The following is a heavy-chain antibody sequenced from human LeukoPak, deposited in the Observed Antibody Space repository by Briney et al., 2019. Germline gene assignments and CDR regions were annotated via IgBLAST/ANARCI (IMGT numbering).Heavy chain of an antibody. V-gene: IGHV1-69*04. CDR1: GGTFSSYA. CDR2: IIPILGIA. J-gene: IGHJ4*02. D-gene: IGHD5-18*01. Sequence: SVKVSCKASGGTFSSYAISWVRQAPGQGLEWMGRIIPILGIANYAQKFQGRVTITADKSTSTASMELSSLRSEDTAVYCCARDTRYSYGTITSVDWGQGTLVTVSS. CDR3: ARDTRYSYGTITSVD.